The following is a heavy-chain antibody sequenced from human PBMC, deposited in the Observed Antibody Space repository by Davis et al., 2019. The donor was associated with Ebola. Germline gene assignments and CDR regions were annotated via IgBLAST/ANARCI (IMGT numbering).Heavy chain of an antibody. D-gene: IGHD5-24*01. CDR1: GFTFSYSG. Sequence: PGGSLRLSCAASGFTFSYSGMHWVRQAPGKGLEWVAFIQSDGSNTYYADSVKGRFTISRDNSKNTVYLQLNILRPEDTAVYNCAKDDGPRRLADPWGQGTLVTVSS. CDR2: IQSDGSNT. J-gene: IGHJ5*02. V-gene: IGHV3-30*02. CDR3: AKDDGPRRLADP.